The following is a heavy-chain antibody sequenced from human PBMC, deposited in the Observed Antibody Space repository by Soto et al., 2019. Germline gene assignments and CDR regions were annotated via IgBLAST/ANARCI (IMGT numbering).Heavy chain of an antibody. CDR1: GFTLSDCT. D-gene: IGHD1-26*01. CDR3: ARAPESYYSPPEDHFFDS. J-gene: IGHJ4*02. V-gene: IGHV3-21*06. Sequence: PGGSLRLSCAVSGFTLSDCTMHWVRQAPGKGLEWVASISTGANYIHYSDSVKGRFTVSRDNAKSSLYLQMSSLTAEDTALYYCARAPESYYSPPEDHFFDSWGRGTLVTVSS. CDR2: ISTGANYI.